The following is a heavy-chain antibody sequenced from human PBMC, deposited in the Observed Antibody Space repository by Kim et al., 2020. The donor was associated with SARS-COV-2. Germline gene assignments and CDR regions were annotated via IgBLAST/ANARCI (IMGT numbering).Heavy chain of an antibody. CDR2: IDWDDDK. J-gene: IGHJ4*02. V-gene: IGHV2-70*11. CDR3: ARTPGGDRRDYDY. CDR1: GFSLTTSGVC. D-gene: IGHD4-17*01. Sequence: SGPTLVNPGQTLTLTCTFSGFSLTTSGVCVSWIRQPPGKALEWRARIDWDDDKYYSTSLKTRLTISKDTSKNQVVLTMTNMDPVDTATYYCARTPGGDRRDYDYWGQGTLVTVSS.